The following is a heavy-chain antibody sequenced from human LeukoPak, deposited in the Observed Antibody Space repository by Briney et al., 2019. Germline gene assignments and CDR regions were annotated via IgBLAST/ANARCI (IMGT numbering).Heavy chain of an antibody. Sequence: PGGSLRLSCAASGFTFSNYGMYWVRQAPGKGLEWVAVIWYDGTNKYYADSVKGRFTISRDNSKNTLFLQMNSLRTEDTAVYYCARAGRGSLGGVVTAPPYSYYGMDVWGQGTTVTVSS. J-gene: IGHJ6*02. V-gene: IGHV3-33*01. CDR1: GFTFSNYG. CDR2: IWYDGTNK. CDR3: ARAGRGSLGGVVTAPPYSYYGMDV. D-gene: IGHD2-15*01.